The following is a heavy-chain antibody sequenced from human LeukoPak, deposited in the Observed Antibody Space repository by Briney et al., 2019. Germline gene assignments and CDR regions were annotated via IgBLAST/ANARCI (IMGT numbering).Heavy chain of an antibody. CDR3: ARGTAVAGTYYYYYMDV. D-gene: IGHD6-19*01. J-gene: IGHJ6*03. CDR2: INHSGST. CDR1: GGSFSGYY. Sequence: SETLSLTCAVYGGSFSGYYWSWIRQPPGKGLEWIGEINHSGSTNYNPSLKSRVTISVDTSKNQFSLKLSSVTAADTAVYYCARGTAVAGTYYYYYMDVWGKGTTVTVSS. V-gene: IGHV4-34*01.